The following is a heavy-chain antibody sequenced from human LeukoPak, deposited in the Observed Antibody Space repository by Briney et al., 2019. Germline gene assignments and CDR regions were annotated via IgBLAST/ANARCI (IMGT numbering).Heavy chain of an antibody. CDR3: ARDYGGNSAWFDP. V-gene: IGHV1-69*05. D-gene: IGHD4-23*01. CDR2: IIPIFGTA. J-gene: IGHJ5*02. Sequence: ASVKVSCKASGGTFSSYAISWVRQAPGHGLEWMGGIIPIFGTANYAQKFQGRVTITTDESTSTAYMELSSLRSEDTAVYYCARDYGGNSAWFDPWGQGTLVTVSS. CDR1: GGTFSSYA.